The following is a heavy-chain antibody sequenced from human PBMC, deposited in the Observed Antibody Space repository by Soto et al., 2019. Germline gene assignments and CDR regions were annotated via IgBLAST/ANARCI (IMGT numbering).Heavy chain of an antibody. Sequence: GVSLRLSFAASGFTFSSYGMHWFRQAPGKGLEWVAVIWYDGTNKYYADSVQGRFTISRDNSKNTLYLQMNSLRAEDTAVYYCAKEGGRDYGSGLDDWGQGTLVTVSS. CDR3: AKEGGRDYGSGLDD. CDR1: GFTFSSYG. J-gene: IGHJ4*02. V-gene: IGHV3-33*06. D-gene: IGHD3-10*01. CDR2: IWYDGTNK.